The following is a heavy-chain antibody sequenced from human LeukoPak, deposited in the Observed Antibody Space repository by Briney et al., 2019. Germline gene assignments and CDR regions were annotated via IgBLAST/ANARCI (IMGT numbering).Heavy chain of an antibody. Sequence: GGSLRLSCTASGLTFSNYAMSWVGQAPGKGLEWCSIINDSGDNIYYAHSVKGRFTISRDNSKNTLYLQMNNLRAEDTAVYYCATSVGGVLGYFHYWGQGTLVTVSS. J-gene: IGHJ4*02. D-gene: IGHD3-16*01. CDR2: INDSGDNI. CDR3: ATSVGGVLGYFHY. CDR1: GLTFSNYA. V-gene: IGHV3-23*01.